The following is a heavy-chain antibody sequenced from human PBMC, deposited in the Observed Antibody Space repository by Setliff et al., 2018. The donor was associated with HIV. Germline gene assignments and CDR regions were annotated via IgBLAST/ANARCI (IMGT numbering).Heavy chain of an antibody. CDR3: RRIAVTGGGAFDI. V-gene: IGHV3-73*01. Sequence: PGGSLRLSCAASGFTFSGSTINWVRQASGKGLEWVGRIRTKANSYATAYAASLNGRFTISRDDSNNVAYLLMNTLKIEDTAVYYCRRIAVTGGGAFDIWVQGTMVTVSS. D-gene: IGHD6-19*01. CDR1: GFTFSGST. J-gene: IGHJ3*02. CDR2: IRTKANSYAT.